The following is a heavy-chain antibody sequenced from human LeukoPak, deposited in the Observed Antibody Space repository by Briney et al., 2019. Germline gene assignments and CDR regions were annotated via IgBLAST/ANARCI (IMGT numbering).Heavy chain of an antibody. CDR1: GGSISSYY. V-gene: IGHV4-59*08. CDR2: IYYSGST. J-gene: IGHJ4*02. Sequence: ESSETLSLTCTVSGGSISSYYWSWIRQPPGKGLEWIGYIYYSGSTNYNPSLKSRVTISVDTSKNQFSLKLSSVTAADTAVYHCARLPNCSSTSCYRGAFDYWGQGTLVTVSS. D-gene: IGHD2-2*01. CDR3: ARLPNCSSTSCYRGAFDY.